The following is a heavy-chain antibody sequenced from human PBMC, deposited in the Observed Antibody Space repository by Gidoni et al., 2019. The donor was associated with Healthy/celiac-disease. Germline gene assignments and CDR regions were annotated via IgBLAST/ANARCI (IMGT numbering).Heavy chain of an antibody. J-gene: IGHJ6*02. CDR2: ISYDGSNK. V-gene: IGHV3-30-3*01. D-gene: IGHD6-19*01. CDR3: AREPWGSGPSDGMDV. CDR1: GFTFSSYA. Sequence: QVQLVESGGGVVQPGRSLRLSCAASGFTFSSYAMHWVRQAPGKGLEWVAVISYDGSNKYYADSVKGRFTISRDNSKNTLYLQMNSLRAEDTAVYYCAREPWGSGPSDGMDVWGQGTTVTVSS.